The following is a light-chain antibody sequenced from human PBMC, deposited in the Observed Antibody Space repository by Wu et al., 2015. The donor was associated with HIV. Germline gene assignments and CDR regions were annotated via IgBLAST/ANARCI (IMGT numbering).Light chain of an antibody. CDR3: QQYGSSFWT. CDR2: GVS. J-gene: IGKJ1*01. CDR1: ESVSSGY. V-gene: IGKV3-20*01. Sequence: EIVLTQSPATLSLSPGERATLACRASESVSSGYLAWYQQIPGHTPRLLVYGVSIRPTGIPDRFSGXGSGTDFTLTISRLEPEDFAVYYCQQYGSSFWTFGQGTKVEIK.